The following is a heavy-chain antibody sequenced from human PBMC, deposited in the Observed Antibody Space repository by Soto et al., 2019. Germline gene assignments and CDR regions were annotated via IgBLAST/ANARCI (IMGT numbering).Heavy chain of an antibody. D-gene: IGHD3-22*01. CDR2: IWYDGSNK. CDR1: GFTFSSYG. V-gene: IGHV3-33*01. CDR3: ARVGYYYDSSGYYYLDY. J-gene: IGHJ4*02. Sequence: TGGSLRLSCAASGFTFSSYGMHWVRQAPGKGLEWVAVIWYDGSNKYYADSVKGRFTISRDNSKNTLYLQMNSLRAEDTAVYYCARVGYYYDSSGYYYLDYWGQGTLVTVSS.